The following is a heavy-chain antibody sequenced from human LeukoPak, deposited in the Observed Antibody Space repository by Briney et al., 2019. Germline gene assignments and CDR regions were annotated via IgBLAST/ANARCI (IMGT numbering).Heavy chain of an antibody. Sequence: SETLSLTCTVSGGSISSGGYYWSWVRQHPGKGLEWIGYIYYSGSTYYNPSLKSRVTISVDTSKNQFSLKLSSVTAADTAVYYCARTFSGGWGNWFDPWGQGTLVTVSS. CDR2: IYYSGST. CDR3: ARTFSGGWGNWFDP. V-gene: IGHV4-31*03. D-gene: IGHD2-15*01. CDR1: GGSISSGGYY. J-gene: IGHJ5*02.